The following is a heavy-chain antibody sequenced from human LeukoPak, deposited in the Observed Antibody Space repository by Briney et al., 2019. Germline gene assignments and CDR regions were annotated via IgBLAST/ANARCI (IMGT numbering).Heavy chain of an antibody. CDR3: ARRLSYYYYYYGMDV. Sequence: PGGSLRLSCAASGFTFSDYYMSWIRQAPGKGLEWVSYISSSGSTMYYADSVKGRFTISRDNAKNSLYLQMNSLRAEDTAVYYCARRLSYYYYYYGMDVWGQGTTVTVSS. J-gene: IGHJ6*02. V-gene: IGHV3-11*01. CDR1: GFTFSDYY. CDR2: ISSSGSTM. D-gene: IGHD3-10*01.